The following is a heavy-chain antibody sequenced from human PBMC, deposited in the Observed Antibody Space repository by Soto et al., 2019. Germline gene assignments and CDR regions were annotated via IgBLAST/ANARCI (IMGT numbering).Heavy chain of an antibody. CDR3: ARVGKPWRPFLYCGGDCRSYGLDX. D-gene: IGHD2-21*02. V-gene: IGHV1-3*01. CDR1: GYTFTSYA. J-gene: IGHJ6*02. CDR2: ISAGNVNT. Sequence: AGKVSGTSSGYTFTSYARHWVRQAPGQRLEWMGLISAGNVNTKYSHKFQGRVTITRDTSARTAYMELSSLRSEDTAVYYCARVGKPWRPFLYCGGDCRSYGLDXWGQVTMVTVS.